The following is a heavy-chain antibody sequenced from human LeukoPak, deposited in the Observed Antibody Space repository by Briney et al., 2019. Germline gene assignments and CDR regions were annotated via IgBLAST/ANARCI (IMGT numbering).Heavy chain of an antibody. Sequence: GASVKVSCKASGFAFTSSAVQWMRQARGQRLEWIGWIVVGSGNTNYAQKFQERVTITRDMSTSTAYMELSSLRSEDTAVYYCAADRGGRNWNYAYYWGQGTLVTVSS. CDR3: AADRGGRNWNYAYY. CDR1: GFAFTSSA. V-gene: IGHV1-58*01. J-gene: IGHJ4*02. CDR2: IVVGSGNT. D-gene: IGHD1-7*01.